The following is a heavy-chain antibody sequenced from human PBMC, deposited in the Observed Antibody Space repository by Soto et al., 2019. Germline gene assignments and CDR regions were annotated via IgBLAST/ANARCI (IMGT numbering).Heavy chain of an antibody. CDR1: GYTFTSYG. CDR3: ARAYTYYDFWSGYYDDY. Sequence: QVPLVQSGAEVKKPGASVKVSCKASGYTFTSYGISWVRQAPGQGLEWMGWISAYNGNTNYAQKLQGRVTMTTDTSTSTAYMELRSLRSDDTAVYYCARAYTYYDFWSGYYDDYWGQGTLVTVSS. J-gene: IGHJ4*02. CDR2: ISAYNGNT. V-gene: IGHV1-18*01. D-gene: IGHD3-3*01.